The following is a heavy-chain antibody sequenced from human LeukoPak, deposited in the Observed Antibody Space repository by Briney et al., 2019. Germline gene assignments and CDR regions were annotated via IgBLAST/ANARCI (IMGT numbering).Heavy chain of an antibody. CDR3: ARGGRSGGSLIYYYYYMDV. J-gene: IGHJ6*03. V-gene: IGHV3-48*03. CDR2: ISSSGSTI. D-gene: IGHD2-15*01. CDR1: GFTFSSYE. Sequence: PGGSLRLSCAASGFTFSSYEMNWVRQAPGKGLEWVSYISSSGSTIYYADSVKGRFTISRDNAKNSLYLQMNSLRAEDTAVYYCARGGRSGGSLIYYYYYMDVWGKGTTVTISS.